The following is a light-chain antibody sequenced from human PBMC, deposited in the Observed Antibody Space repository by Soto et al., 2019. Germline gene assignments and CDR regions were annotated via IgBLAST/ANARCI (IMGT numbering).Light chain of an antibody. CDR3: GRWDIRLSTYV. J-gene: IGLJ1*01. CDR1: SSNIGNDY. V-gene: IGLV1-51*01. CDR2: DNN. Sequence: QSVLTQPPSVTAAPGQQGTISCSRSSSNIGNDYVSWYQQLPGTAPKLLIYDNNKRAAGISDRFSGSESGTSATLGITGLQTGDEADYYCGRWDIRLSTYVFGTGTKVTAL.